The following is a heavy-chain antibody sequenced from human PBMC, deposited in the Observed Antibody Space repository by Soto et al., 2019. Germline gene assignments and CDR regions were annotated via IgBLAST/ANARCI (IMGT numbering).Heavy chain of an antibody. Sequence: GGPLRLSCPAFGFSIEEYEMNWVRPAPGQGLEWVSYINQYGKITYYADSVKGRFTVSRDDAKNSLFLQMDSLRAEDTALYYCARAAWSDEGWDHWGQGILVTVSS. CDR2: INQYGKIT. CDR3: ARAAWSDEGWDH. CDR1: GFSIEEYE. D-gene: IGHD1-26*01. J-gene: IGHJ4*02. V-gene: IGHV3-48*03.